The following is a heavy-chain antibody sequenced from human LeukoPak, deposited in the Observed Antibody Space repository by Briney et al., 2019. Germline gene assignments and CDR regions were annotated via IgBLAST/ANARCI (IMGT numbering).Heavy chain of an antibody. CDR1: GGSISSYY. CDR3: ARETGYCSSTSCLIDFNWFDP. CDR2: IYYSGST. D-gene: IGHD2-2*01. Sequence: SETLSLXCTVSGGSISSYYWSWIRQPPGKELEWIGYIYYSGSTNYNPSLKSRVTISVDTSKNQFSLKLSSVTAADTAVYYCARETGYCSSTSCLIDFNWFDPWGQGTLVTVSS. J-gene: IGHJ5*02. V-gene: IGHV4-59*01.